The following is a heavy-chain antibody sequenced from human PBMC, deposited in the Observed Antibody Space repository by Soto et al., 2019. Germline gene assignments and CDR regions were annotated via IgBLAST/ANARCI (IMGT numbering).Heavy chain of an antibody. D-gene: IGHD2-2*01. CDR2: ISSSSSTI. V-gene: IGHV3-48*01. Sequence: EVQLVESGGGLVQPGGSLRLSCAASGFTFSSYSMNWVRQAPGKGLEWVSYISSSSSTIYYADSVKGRFTISRDNAKNALYLQMNSLRAEDTAVYYCAADEVRGFDYWGQGTLVTVSA. CDR1: GFTFSSYS. CDR3: AADEVRGFDY. J-gene: IGHJ4*02.